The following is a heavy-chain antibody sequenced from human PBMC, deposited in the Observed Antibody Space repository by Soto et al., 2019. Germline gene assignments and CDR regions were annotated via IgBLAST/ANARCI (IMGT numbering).Heavy chain of an antibody. J-gene: IGHJ4*02. Sequence: EVQLVDSGGGLVQPGGSLRLSCAASGFTLTNYWMSWVRQAPGKGLEWVANIKPDGSEKYYVDSVKGRFTISRDSAKNSLYLQMNRLRAEDTAVYFCARNPWGVAGIDYWGQGTQVTVSS. CDR3: ARNPWGVAGIDY. CDR1: GFTLTNYW. D-gene: IGHD6-19*01. V-gene: IGHV3-7*01. CDR2: IKPDGSEK.